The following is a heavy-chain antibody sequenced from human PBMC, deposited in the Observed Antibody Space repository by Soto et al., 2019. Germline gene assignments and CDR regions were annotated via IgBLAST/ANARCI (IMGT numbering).Heavy chain of an antibody. V-gene: IGHV1-18*01. J-gene: IGHJ4*02. D-gene: IGHD3-10*01. CDR3: ARNQWFGELSKHFDY. Sequence: QVQLVQSGAEVKKPGASVKVSCKASGYTFTSYGISWVRQAPGQGLEWMGWISAYNGNTNYAQKLQGRVTMTTDTSTSTAYMGLRSLRSDDTAVYYCARNQWFGELSKHFDYWGQGTLVTVSS. CDR2: ISAYNGNT. CDR1: GYTFTSYG.